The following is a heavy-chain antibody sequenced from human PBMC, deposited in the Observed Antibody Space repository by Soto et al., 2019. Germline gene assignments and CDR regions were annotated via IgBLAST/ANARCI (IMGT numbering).Heavy chain of an antibody. Sequence: SETLSLTCTVSGGSINSGGYYWSWIRQHPGKGLEWIGYIYYSGSTYYNPSLKSRVTISVDTSKNQFSLKLSSVTAADTAVYYCARIGQGGSWHGDYFDYWGQGTLVTVSS. J-gene: IGHJ4*02. V-gene: IGHV4-31*03. CDR1: GGSINSGGYY. CDR3: ARIGQGGSWHGDYFDY. D-gene: IGHD2-15*01. CDR2: IYYSGST.